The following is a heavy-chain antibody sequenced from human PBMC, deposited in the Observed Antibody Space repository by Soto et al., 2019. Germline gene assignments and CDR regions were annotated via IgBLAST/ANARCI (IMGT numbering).Heavy chain of an antibody. CDR1: GYTLTNND. Sequence: GASVKVSCKVSGYTLTNNDVTWVRQATGQGLEWMGWMNPGSGDTGYAQKFQGRVTMTRDISIATAYMELSSLRSDDTAVYYCARNQKAYFGGDCYSWYFDLWGRGTLVTVSS. D-gene: IGHD2-21*02. J-gene: IGHJ2*01. V-gene: IGHV1-8*01. CDR3: ARNQKAYFGGDCYSWYFDL. CDR2: MNPGSGDT.